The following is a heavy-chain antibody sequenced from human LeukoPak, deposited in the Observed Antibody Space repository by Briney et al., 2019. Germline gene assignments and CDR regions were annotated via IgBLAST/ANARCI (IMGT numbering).Heavy chain of an antibody. CDR3: ARVPRDCGGDCYHPDY. Sequence: GGSLRLSCAASGFTFSSYEMNWVRQAPGKGLEWVSYISSSGSTIYYADSVKGRFTISRDNAKNSLYLQMNSLRAEDTAVYYCARVPRDCGGDCYHPDYWGQGTLVTVSS. D-gene: IGHD2-21*02. CDR2: ISSSGSTI. CDR1: GFTFSSYE. V-gene: IGHV3-48*03. J-gene: IGHJ4*02.